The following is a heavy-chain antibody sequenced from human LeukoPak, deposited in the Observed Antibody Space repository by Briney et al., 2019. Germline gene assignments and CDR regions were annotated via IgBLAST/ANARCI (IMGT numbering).Heavy chain of an antibody. J-gene: IGHJ4*02. CDR1: GFTFSDYY. CDR3: FDY. D-gene: IGHD6-13*01. V-gene: IGHV3-11*01. CDR2: ISNSGSTI. Sequence: GGSLRLSCAASGFTFSDYYMSWIRQAPGKGLEWVPYISNSGSTIYYAHSVKGRFTISRDNDTAVYYCARRKHSSGWSPNEYYFDYWGQGTLVTVSS.